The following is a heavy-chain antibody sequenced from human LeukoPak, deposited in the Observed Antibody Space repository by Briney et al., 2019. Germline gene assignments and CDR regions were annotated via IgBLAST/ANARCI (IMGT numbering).Heavy chain of an antibody. CDR1: GYTFTSYA. Sequence: GASVKVSCKASGYTFTSYAMHWVRQAPGQRLEWMGWINAGNGNTKYSQKFQGRVTITRDTSASTAYMELSSLRSEDTAVYYCARVLLWFGEPIPYGMDVWGQGTTVTVSS. J-gene: IGHJ6*02. CDR3: ARVLLWFGEPIPYGMDV. D-gene: IGHD3-10*01. V-gene: IGHV1-3*01. CDR2: INAGNGNT.